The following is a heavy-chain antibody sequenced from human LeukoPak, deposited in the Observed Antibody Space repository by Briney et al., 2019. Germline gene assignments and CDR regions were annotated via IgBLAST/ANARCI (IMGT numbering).Heavy chain of an antibody. CDR2: IYSGGST. CDR1: GFTFRSYW. CDR3: ARDPGRYYYYGMDV. V-gene: IGHV3-53*01. J-gene: IGHJ6*02. Sequence: PGGSLRLSCATSGFTFRSYWMNWVRQAPGKGLEWVSVIYSGGSTYYADSVKGRFTISRDNSKNTLYLQMNSLRAEDTAVYYCARDPGRYYYYGMDVWGQGTTVTVSS.